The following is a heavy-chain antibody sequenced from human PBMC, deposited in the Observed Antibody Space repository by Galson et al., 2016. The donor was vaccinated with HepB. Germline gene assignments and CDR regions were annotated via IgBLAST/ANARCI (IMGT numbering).Heavy chain of an antibody. Sequence: SETLSLTCTVSGDSISNSNWWTWVRQPPGRGLEWIGEIHFGGNTNYNPSLKSRVIMSADKTNNQFSLNLTSVTAADTAVYFCATIDYNTGYYFDSWGQGTLVTVSS. J-gene: IGHJ4*02. V-gene: IGHV4-4*02. CDR1: GDSISNSNW. CDR3: ATIDYNTGYYFDS. CDR2: IHFGGNT. D-gene: IGHD4-11*01.